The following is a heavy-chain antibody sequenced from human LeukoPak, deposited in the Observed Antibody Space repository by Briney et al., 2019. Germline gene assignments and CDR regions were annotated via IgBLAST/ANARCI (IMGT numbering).Heavy chain of an antibody. Sequence: GGSLRLSCAASGFTFSSYSMNWVRQAPGKGLEWVSSISSSSSYIYYADSVKGRFTISRDNAKNSLYLQMNSLRAEDTAVYFCARNGGSSSAYYYFGMDVWGQGTTVTLSS. CDR1: GFTFSSYS. CDR3: ARNGGSSSAYYYFGMDV. J-gene: IGHJ6*02. CDR2: ISSSSSYI. D-gene: IGHD6-6*01. V-gene: IGHV3-21*01.